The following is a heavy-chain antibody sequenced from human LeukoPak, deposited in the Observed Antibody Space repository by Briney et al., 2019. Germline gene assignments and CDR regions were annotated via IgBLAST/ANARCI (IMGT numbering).Heavy chain of an antibody. CDR2: TSSDGNK. Sequence: PLGSLRLSCAASGFTFSSYTMHWVSQAPGKGLEWVALTSSDGNKYFADSVQGRFTISRDNSRNTVYLQLDSLRPDDTAVYYCARERGIRALYFDNWGQGTLVTVSS. J-gene: IGHJ4*02. CDR1: GFTFSSYT. CDR3: ARERGIRALYFDN. V-gene: IGHV3-30*04. D-gene: IGHD3-16*01.